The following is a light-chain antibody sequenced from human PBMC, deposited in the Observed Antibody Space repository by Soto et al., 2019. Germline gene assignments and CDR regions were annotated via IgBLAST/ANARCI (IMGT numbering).Light chain of an antibody. Sequence: DIQMTQSPSSLSASVGDRVTITCRASQDISNSLAWYQQKPGKVPKVLIYATSILQSAVPARFSGSGSGTDFTLTIGSLQPEDVATYYCQNYNSAPLTFGGGTKVEI. CDR3: QNYNSAPLT. CDR1: QDISNS. J-gene: IGKJ4*01. CDR2: ATS. V-gene: IGKV1-27*01.